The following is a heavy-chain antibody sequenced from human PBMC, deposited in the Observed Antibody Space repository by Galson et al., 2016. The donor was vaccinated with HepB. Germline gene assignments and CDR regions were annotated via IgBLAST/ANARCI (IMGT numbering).Heavy chain of an antibody. CDR1: GFILSGHG. Sequence: SLRLSCAASGFILSGHGLHWVRQAPGKGLEWVAIIWYDGSNKYYADSVKERFTISRDTSKNTLYLQMNSLTAEDTAVYYCARDLGGSWRSGSFDFWGQGSLVTVSS. CDR2: IWYDGSNK. CDR3: ARDLGGSWRSGSFDF. D-gene: IGHD2-15*01. J-gene: IGHJ4*02. V-gene: IGHV3-33*01.